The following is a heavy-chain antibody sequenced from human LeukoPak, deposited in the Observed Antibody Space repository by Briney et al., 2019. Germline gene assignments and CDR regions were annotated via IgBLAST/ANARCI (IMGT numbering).Heavy chain of an antibody. Sequence: GGSLRLSCAASGFAFSSYSMNWVRQAPGKGLEWVSSISSSSSYIYYADSVKGRFTISRDNAKNSLYLQMNSLRAEDTAVYCCARQLRDLEWFLDYYYYGMDVWGQGTTVTVSS. D-gene: IGHD3-3*01. CDR1: GFAFSSYS. V-gene: IGHV3-21*01. J-gene: IGHJ6*02. CDR3: ARQLRDLEWFLDYYYYGMDV. CDR2: ISSSSSYI.